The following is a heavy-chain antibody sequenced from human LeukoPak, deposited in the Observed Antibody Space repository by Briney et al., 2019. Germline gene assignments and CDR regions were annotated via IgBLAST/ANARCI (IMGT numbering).Heavy chain of an antibody. V-gene: IGHV3-20*04. CDR2: INWNGGTT. J-gene: IGHJ4*02. CDR3: ARIVGPSVVGYFDY. CDR1: GFTFDDYG. Sequence: PGGSLRLSCAASGFTFDDYGMGWVRQAPGKGLEWVSGINWNGGTTDYAGSVKGRFTISRDNAKKSLYLEMHNLRAEDTALYYCARIVGPSVVGYFDYWGQGTLVTVSS. D-gene: IGHD1-26*01.